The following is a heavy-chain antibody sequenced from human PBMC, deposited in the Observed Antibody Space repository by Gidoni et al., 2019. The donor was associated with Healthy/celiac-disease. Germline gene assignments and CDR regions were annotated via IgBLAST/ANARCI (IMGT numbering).Heavy chain of an antibody. CDR1: GFTFDDYA. CDR3: AKGSILGRRPFDY. D-gene: IGHD3-16*01. CDR2: ISWNSGSI. J-gene: IGHJ4*02. Sequence: EVQLVESGGGLVQTGRSLRLSCAASGFTFDDYAMHWVRQGPGKGLEWVSGISWNSGSIGYAESVKGRFNISRDNAKNSLYLQMNRLRAEDTALYYCAKGSILGRRPFDYWGQGTLVTVSS. V-gene: IGHV3-9*01.